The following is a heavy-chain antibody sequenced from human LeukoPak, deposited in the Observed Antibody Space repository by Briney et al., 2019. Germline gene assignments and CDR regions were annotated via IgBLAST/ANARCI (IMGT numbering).Heavy chain of an antibody. CDR2: IRSNGGST. Sequence: TGGSLTLSCAASGFTFSSYAMHWVRQAPGKGLEYVSAIRSNGGSTYYASSVKGRFTISRDNSKNTLYLQMGSLRAEDMAVYYCARANSGSYSGEGYFDYWGQGTLVTVSS. CDR1: GFTFSSYA. J-gene: IGHJ4*02. CDR3: ARANSGSYSGEGYFDY. D-gene: IGHD1-26*01. V-gene: IGHV3-64*01.